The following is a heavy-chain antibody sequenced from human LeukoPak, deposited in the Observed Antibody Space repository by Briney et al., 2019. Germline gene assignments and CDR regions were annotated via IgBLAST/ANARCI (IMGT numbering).Heavy chain of an antibody. CDR2: IVVGSGNT. J-gene: IGHJ3*02. Sequence: SVKVSCKASGFIFSRSAVRWVRQARGQRLEWIGWIVVGSGNTNYAQKFQERVTMTRDMSTGTAYMELSSLRSEDTAVYYCAAGNYYDSSGYYPYAFDIWGQGTMVTVSS. CDR3: AAGNYYDSSGYYPYAFDI. V-gene: IGHV1-58*01. D-gene: IGHD3-22*01. CDR1: GFIFSRSA.